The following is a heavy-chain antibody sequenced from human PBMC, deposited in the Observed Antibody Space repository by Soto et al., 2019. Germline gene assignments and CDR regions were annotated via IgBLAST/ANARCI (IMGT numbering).Heavy chain of an antibody. D-gene: IGHD6-13*01. J-gene: IGHJ4*02. Sequence: PSETLSLTCTVSGGSISSSSYYWGWIRQPPGKGLEWIGSIYYSGSTYYNPSLKSRVTISVDTSKNQFSLKLSSVTAADTAVYYCARQPRIAAAGPASANHPDYWGQGTLVTSPQ. CDR2: IYYSGST. CDR3: ARQPRIAAAGPASANHPDY. V-gene: IGHV4-39*01. CDR1: GGSISSSSYY.